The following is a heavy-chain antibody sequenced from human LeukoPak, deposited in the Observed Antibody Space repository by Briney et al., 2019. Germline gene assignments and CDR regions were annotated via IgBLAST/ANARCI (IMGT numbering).Heavy chain of an antibody. CDR1: GGSISNTNW. J-gene: IGHJ4*02. CDR2: IYHSGST. D-gene: IGHD6-13*01. V-gene: IGHV4-4*02. CDR3: AKIGFSSSWAEFDN. Sequence: SETLSLTCAVSGGSISNTNWWSWVRQPPGKGLEWIGEIYHSGSTKYNPSLKSRVTISVDKSKNQFSLKLSSVTAADTAVYYCAKIGFSSSWAEFDNWGQGTQVTVSS.